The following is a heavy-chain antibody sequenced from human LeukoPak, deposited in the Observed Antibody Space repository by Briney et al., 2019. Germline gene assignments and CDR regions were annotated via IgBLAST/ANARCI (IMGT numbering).Heavy chain of an antibody. Sequence: GGSLRLSCAASGFTFSSYSMNWVRQAPGKGLEWVSSISSSSSYIYYADSVKGRFTISRDNAKNSLYLQMNSLRAEDTAVYYCAGMVRGVLSYWGQGTLVTVSS. D-gene: IGHD3-10*01. CDR2: ISSSSSYI. V-gene: IGHV3-21*01. J-gene: IGHJ4*02. CDR1: GFTFSSYS. CDR3: AGMVRGVLSY.